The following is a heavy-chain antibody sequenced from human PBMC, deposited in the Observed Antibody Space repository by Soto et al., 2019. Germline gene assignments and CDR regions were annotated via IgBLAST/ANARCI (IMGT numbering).Heavy chain of an antibody. CDR2: VYYSGST. J-gene: IGHJ5*01. CDR3: ARFPAPSSRADS. CDR1: VGFLFRSY. D-gene: IGHD6-25*01. V-gene: IGHV4-59*01. Sequence: PSETMRHPRSGSVGFLFRSYWTWCRQPPEKGMEWIGNVYYSGSTNYNPSLKSRITISVDTSKNQFSLNLSSVTAADTAVYSCARFPAPSSRADSWGQGTRVT.